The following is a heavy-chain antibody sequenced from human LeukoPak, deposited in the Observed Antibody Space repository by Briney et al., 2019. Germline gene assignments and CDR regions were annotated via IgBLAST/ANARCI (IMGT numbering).Heavy chain of an antibody. Sequence: GGSLRLSCAASGFTFSSYAMSWVRQAPGEGLEWVSAISGSGGSTYYADSVKGRFTISRDNSKNTLYLQMNSLRAEDTAVYYCAKDRLSSGWYLDYWGQGTLVTVSS. CDR3: AKDRLSSGWYLDY. CDR2: ISGSGGST. J-gene: IGHJ4*02. CDR1: GFTFSSYA. D-gene: IGHD6-19*01. V-gene: IGHV3-23*01.